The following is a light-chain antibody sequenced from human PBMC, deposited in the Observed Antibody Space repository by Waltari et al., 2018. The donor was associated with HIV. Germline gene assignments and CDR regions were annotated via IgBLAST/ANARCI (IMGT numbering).Light chain of an antibody. V-gene: IGLV3-25*03. Sequence: SFEVTQPPSVSVSPGQTARITCSGDALANQFTYWYQQRPGQAPVLILKKDTERPSGIPERFSGSVSGTTVTLIISGVLAEDEADYYCQSTDTRGTLWVFGGGTKLTVL. CDR1: ALANQF. CDR2: KDT. CDR3: QSTDTRGTLWV. J-gene: IGLJ3*02.